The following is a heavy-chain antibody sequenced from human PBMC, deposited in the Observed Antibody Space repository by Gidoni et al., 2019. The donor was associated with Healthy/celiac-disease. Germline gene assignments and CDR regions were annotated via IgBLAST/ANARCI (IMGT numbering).Heavy chain of an antibody. CDR2: ISGSGDYT. V-gene: IGHV3-23*01. Sequence: EVQLLESGGGLVQPGGSLRLSCAASGFPFSRYAMSWVRPGPGKGLGLVSAISGSGDYTYYTDSVKGRFTISRDNSKNTLYLQMNSLRAEDTAVYYCAGQDWFPSNFEYWGQGTLVTVSS. CDR1: GFPFSRYA. CDR3: AGQDWFPSNFEY. J-gene: IGHJ4*02. D-gene: IGHD3-9*01.